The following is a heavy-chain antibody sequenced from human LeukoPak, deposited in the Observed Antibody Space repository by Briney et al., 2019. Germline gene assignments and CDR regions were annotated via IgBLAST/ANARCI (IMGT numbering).Heavy chain of an antibody. J-gene: IGHJ5*01. CDR1: GGSIINFY. CDR3: ARNHGGWFDS. Sequence: SETPSLTCTVSGGSIINFYWTWIRQSPGKGLEWIGYIYYSGTTKYSPSLKSRVTISVDTSKNQFSLKLNSVTAADTAIYYCARNHGGWFDSWGQGTLVTVSS. V-gene: IGHV4-59*01. CDR2: IYYSGTT. D-gene: IGHD4-23*01.